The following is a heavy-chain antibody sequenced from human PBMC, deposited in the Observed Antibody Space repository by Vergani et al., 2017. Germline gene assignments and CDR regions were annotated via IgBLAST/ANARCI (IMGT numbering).Heavy chain of an antibody. V-gene: IGHV3-23*01. CDR2: LSGTGTTT. J-gene: IGHJ6*03. D-gene: IGHD4-17*01. Sequence: EAQLLESGGGLAQPGGSLRLSCAATGFSFAGYAMTWVRQAPGKGPEWVSTLSGTGTTTYYADSVKGRFTISRDNSKNTLFLQMNNLRAEDTARYYCAHSPRRYNDYGSSPYYYMDVWGNGTTVTVS. CDR1: GFSFAGYA. CDR3: AHSPRRYNDYGSSPYYYMDV.